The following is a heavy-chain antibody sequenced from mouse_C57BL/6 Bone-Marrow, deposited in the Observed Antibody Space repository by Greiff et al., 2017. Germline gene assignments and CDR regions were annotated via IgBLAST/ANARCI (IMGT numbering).Heavy chain of an antibody. V-gene: IGHV1-7*01. CDR1: GYTFTSYW. CDR3: ASLIYYGNYPWFAY. D-gene: IGHD2-1*01. Sequence: QVQLKQSGAELAKPGASVKLSCKASGYTFTSYWMHWVKQRPGQGLEWIGYINPSSGYTKYNQKFKDKATLPADKSSSTAYMQRGSLTCEDSAVYYGASLIYYGNYPWFAYWGQGTLVTVSA. J-gene: IGHJ3*01. CDR2: INPSSGYT.